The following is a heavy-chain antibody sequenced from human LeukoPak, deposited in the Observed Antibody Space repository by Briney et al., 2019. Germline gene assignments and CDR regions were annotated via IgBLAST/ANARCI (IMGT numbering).Heavy chain of an antibody. CDR3: ARDPSYYDSSGYPK. CDR1: GGSISSGGYY. Sequence: PSETLSLTCTASGGSISSGGYYWSWIRQHPGKGLEWIGYIYYSGSTYYNPSLKSRVTISVDTSKNQFSLKLSSVTAADTAVYYCARDPSYYDSSGYPKWGQGTLVTVSS. D-gene: IGHD3-22*01. V-gene: IGHV4-31*03. J-gene: IGHJ4*02. CDR2: IYYSGST.